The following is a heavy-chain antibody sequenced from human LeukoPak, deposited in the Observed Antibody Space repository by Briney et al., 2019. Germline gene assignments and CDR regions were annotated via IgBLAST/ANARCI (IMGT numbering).Heavy chain of an antibody. D-gene: IGHD4-23*01. CDR3: ARRVGVDWGWEPRYGGKFRGRNYFDY. CDR1: GYSISSGYY. Sequence: SSETLSLTCTVSGYSISSGYYWGWIRQPPGKGLEWIGSIYESGSTYYNPSLKSRVTISVDTSKNQFSLRMNSVTAADTAVYYCARRVGVDWGWEPRYGGKFRGRNYFDYWGQGTLVTVSS. V-gene: IGHV4-38-2*02. J-gene: IGHJ4*02. CDR2: IYESGST.